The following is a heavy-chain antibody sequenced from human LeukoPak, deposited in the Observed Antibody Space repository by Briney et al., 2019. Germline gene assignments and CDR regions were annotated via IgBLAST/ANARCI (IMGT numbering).Heavy chain of an antibody. CDR2: IYPGDSDT. V-gene: IGHV5-51*01. CDR1: GYSFTSYW. Sequence: GESLKISCKGSGYSFTSYWIGWVRQMPGKGLEWVGVIYPGDSDTRYSPSFQGQVTISADKSISTAYLQWSSLKASDTAMYYCARTGSRPRPYNWFDPWGQGTLVTVSS. CDR3: ARTGSRPRPYNWFDP. J-gene: IGHJ5*02. D-gene: IGHD3-10*01.